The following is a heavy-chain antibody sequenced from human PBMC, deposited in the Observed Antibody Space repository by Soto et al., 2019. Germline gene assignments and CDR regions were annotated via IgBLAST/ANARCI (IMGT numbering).Heavy chain of an antibody. CDR1: GGTFSSYT. V-gene: IGHV1-69*02. CDR3: AFYREGGGVSY. CDR2: IIPILGIA. D-gene: IGHD3-16*02. Sequence: QVQLVQSGAEVKKPGSSVKVSCKASGGTFSSYTISWVRQAPGQGLEWMGRIIPILGIANYAQKFQGRVTITADKSPSTAYMGLSSLRSEDTAVYYWAFYREGGGVSYWGQGTLVTVSS. J-gene: IGHJ4*02.